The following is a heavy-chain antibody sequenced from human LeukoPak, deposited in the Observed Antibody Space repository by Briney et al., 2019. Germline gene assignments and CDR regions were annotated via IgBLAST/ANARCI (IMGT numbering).Heavy chain of an antibody. CDR1: GFTFSSSW. CDR2: INSDGSST. D-gene: IGHD3-22*01. J-gene: IGHJ4*02. V-gene: IGHV3-74*01. CDR3: ARVMDYEGYFDY. Sequence: GGSLRLSCAASGFTFSSSWMHWVRQAPGKGLVWVSRINSDGSSTSYADSVKGRFTISRDKAKNTLYLQMNSLRAEDTAVYYCARVMDYEGYFDYWGQGTLVTVSS.